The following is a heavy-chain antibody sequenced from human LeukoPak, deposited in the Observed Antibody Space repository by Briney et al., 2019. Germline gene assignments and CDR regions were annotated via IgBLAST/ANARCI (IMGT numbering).Heavy chain of an antibody. V-gene: IGHV3-30-3*01. Sequence: GGSLRLSCAASGFTFSSYAMHWVRQAPGKGLEWVAVISYDGSNKYYADSVKGRFTISRDNFKNTLYLQMNSLRAEDTAVYYCARDRVGATDYFDYWGQGTLVTVSS. CDR3: ARDRVGATDYFDY. CDR2: ISYDGSNK. CDR1: GFTFSSYA. J-gene: IGHJ4*02. D-gene: IGHD1-26*01.